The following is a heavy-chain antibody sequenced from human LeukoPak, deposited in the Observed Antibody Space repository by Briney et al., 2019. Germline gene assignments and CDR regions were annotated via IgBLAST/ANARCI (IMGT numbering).Heavy chain of an antibody. D-gene: IGHD3-10*01. Sequence: GGSLRLSCAASGFTFSSYSMNWVRQAPGKGLEWVSSISSSSSYIYYADSVKGRFTISRDNAKNSLYLQMNSLRAEDTAVYYCARESFGSGSYRYYYMDVWGKGTTVTISS. V-gene: IGHV3-21*01. CDR1: GFTFSSYS. CDR2: ISSSSSYI. CDR3: ARESFGSGSYRYYYMDV. J-gene: IGHJ6*03.